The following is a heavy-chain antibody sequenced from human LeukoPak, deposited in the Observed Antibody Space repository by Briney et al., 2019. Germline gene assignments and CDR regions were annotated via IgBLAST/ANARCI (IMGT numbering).Heavy chain of an antibody. CDR1: GFTFSSYG. D-gene: IGHD5-12*01. CDR2: ISYDGSNK. Sequence: GRSLRLSCAASGFTFSSYGMHWVRQAPGKGLEWVAVISYDGSNKYYADSVKGRFTISRDNSNNTLYLQMNSLRAEDTAVYYCAKVSGYSGFGHFDYWGQGTLVTVSS. J-gene: IGHJ4*02. CDR3: AKVSGYSGFGHFDY. V-gene: IGHV3-30*18.